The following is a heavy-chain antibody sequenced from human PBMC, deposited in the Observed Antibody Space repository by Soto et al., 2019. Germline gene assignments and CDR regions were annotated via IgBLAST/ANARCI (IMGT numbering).Heavy chain of an antibody. CDR3: ARGSLRRLRPIPTRFDP. Sequence: PSETLSLTCAVSSVSISSGNWWSWVRQPPGKGLEWIGEIYHSGSTNYNPSLKSRVTISVDTSKNQFSLKLSSVTAADTAVYYCARGSLRRLRPIPTRFDPWGQGTLVTVSS. D-gene: IGHD5-12*01. CDR2: IYHSGST. V-gene: IGHV4-4*02. CDR1: SVSISSGNW. J-gene: IGHJ5*02.